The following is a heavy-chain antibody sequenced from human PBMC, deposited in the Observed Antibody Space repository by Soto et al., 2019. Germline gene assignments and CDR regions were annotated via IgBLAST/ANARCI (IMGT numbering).Heavy chain of an antibody. J-gene: IGHJ6*02. CDR1: GCTFTSYG. Sequence: EASVKVSCKASGCTFTSYGIIWVRQAPGQGLEWMGWISPYNGNTNYAQKLQGRVTMTTDTSTSTAYMDLRSLRSDDTAVYYCARGIGGWFGVAYYYGMDVWGQGTTVTVSS. CDR3: ARGIGGWFGVAYYYGMDV. V-gene: IGHV1-18*01. D-gene: IGHD3-10*01. CDR2: ISPYNGNT.